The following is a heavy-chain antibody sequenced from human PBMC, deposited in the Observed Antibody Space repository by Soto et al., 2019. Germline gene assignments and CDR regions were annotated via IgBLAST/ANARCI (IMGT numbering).Heavy chain of an antibody. J-gene: IGHJ6*03. CDR2: IYYSGST. CDR1: GDSISNNNLY. CDR3: ARHYGYYSHYMDV. D-gene: IGHD3-10*01. V-gene: IGHV4-39*01. Sequence: QLQLQESGPGLVKPSETLSLTCTVSGDSISNNNLYWGWIRQPPGKGLEWIGSIYYSGSTYYNPSLKSRVTISVDTSNNQLSLKLSSVTAADTAVYYCARHYGYYSHYMDVWTKGTTVTVSS.